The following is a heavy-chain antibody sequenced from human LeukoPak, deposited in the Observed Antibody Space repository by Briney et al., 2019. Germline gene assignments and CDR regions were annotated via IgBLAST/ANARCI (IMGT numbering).Heavy chain of an antibody. J-gene: IGHJ3*02. CDR2: IYHSGSD. Sequence: PSETLSLTCTVSGYSIRSAYYWGWLRQPPGKGLEWIGSIYHSGSDHYNPSLKSRVTMSVDTSKNQFSLKLTSVTAADTAVYYCAREMDYYDSIIFHTASDIWGQGTMVTVSS. CDR3: AREMDYYDSIIFHTASDI. D-gene: IGHD3-22*01. CDR1: GYSIRSAYY. V-gene: IGHV4-38-2*02.